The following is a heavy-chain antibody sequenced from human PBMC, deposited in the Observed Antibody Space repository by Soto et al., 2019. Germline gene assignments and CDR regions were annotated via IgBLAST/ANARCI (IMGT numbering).Heavy chain of an antibody. J-gene: IGHJ4*02. D-gene: IGHD1-26*01. CDR2: LSWSGGTI. Sequence: EVQLVESGGGLVQPGRSLRLSCVVSGLNFDDYAMHWVRQLPGKGLEWVAGLSWSGGTIDYADSVQGRLTITRDNSMNTLNMQLNSLRREDTAVYYCAKGGEVGGVLGDHWGQGTLVIVSS. V-gene: IGHV3-9*01. CDR3: AKGGEVGGVLGDH. CDR1: GLNFDDYA.